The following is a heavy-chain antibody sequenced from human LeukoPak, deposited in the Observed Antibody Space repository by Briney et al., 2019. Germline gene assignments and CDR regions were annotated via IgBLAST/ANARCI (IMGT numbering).Heavy chain of an antibody. V-gene: IGHV1-8*01. J-gene: IGHJ4*02. CDR1: GYTFTSYD. D-gene: IGHD6-19*01. CDR3: ARLIAVAGKSDY. Sequence: ASVTVSCKASGYTFTSYDINWVRQATGQGLEWMGWMNPNSGNTGYAQKFQGRVTMTRNTSISTAYMELSSLTSEDTAVYYCARLIAVAGKSDYWGQGTLVTVSS. CDR2: MNPNSGNT.